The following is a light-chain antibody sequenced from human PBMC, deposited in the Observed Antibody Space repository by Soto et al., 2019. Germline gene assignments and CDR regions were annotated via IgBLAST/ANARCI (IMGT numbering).Light chain of an antibody. V-gene: IGLV2-14*01. CDR1: SSDVGGYNY. J-gene: IGLJ2*01. CDR2: DVS. CDR3: SSYTSTSTLV. Sequence: QSALTQPASVSGSPGQSIALSCTGTSSDVGGYNYVSWYQKHPGKAPKLMIYDVSNRPSGVSDRFSGSKSGNTASLTISGLQAEDEADYYCSSYTSTSTLVFGGGTKVTVL.